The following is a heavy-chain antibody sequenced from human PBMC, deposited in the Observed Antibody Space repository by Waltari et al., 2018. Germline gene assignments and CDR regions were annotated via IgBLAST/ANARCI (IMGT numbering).Heavy chain of an antibody. J-gene: IGHJ3*02. Sequence: QVQLVQSGAEVKKPGSSVKVSCKASGGTFSSYAISWVRQAPGQGLEWMGGIIPIFGTANYAQKFQGRVTITADKSTSTAYMELSSLRSEDTAVYYCARELINGSGWYEPPDAFDIWGQGTMVTVSS. CDR1: GGTFSSYA. V-gene: IGHV1-69*14. D-gene: IGHD6-19*01. CDR2: IIPIFGTA. CDR3: ARELINGSGWYEPPDAFDI.